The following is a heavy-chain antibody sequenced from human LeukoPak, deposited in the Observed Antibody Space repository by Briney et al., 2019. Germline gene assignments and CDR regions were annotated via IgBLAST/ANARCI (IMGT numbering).Heavy chain of an antibody. V-gene: IGHV3-30*04. CDR2: ISYDGSNK. CDR3: ARDQIAVAGSFDY. J-gene: IGHJ4*02. Sequence: SLRLSCAASGFTFSSYAIHWVRQAPGKGLGWVAVISYDGSNKYYADSVKGRFTISRDNSKNTLYLQMNSLRAEDTAVYYCARDQIAVAGSFDYWGQGTLVTVSS. D-gene: IGHD6-19*01. CDR1: GFTFSSYA.